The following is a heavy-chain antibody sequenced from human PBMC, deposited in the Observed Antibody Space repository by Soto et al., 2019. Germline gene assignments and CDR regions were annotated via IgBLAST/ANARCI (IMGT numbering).Heavy chain of an antibody. J-gene: IGHJ4*01. CDR3: VHTAGWLXRY. Sequence: HITLKESGPTLVKPTQTLTLTCTLSGFSLSDFAVGVAWVRRPPGKALEWLALIYSDGNKYYSPSLKTRLTLSTDTSKDHVVLTMTTMXPLDTATYFCVHTAGWLXRYXGXGXXVTVXS. CDR1: GFSLSDFAVG. V-gene: IGHV2-5*02. CDR2: IYSDGNK. D-gene: IGHD5-12*01.